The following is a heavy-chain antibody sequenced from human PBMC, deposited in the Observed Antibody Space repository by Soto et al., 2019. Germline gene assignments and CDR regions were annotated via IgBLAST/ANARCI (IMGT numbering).Heavy chain of an antibody. J-gene: IGHJ6*02. CDR3: AREDPWSANADDMDV. CDR1: GFTFRSYN. CDR2: ISSSSGTI. V-gene: IGHV3-48*02. D-gene: IGHD3-3*01. Sequence: EVQLVESGGGLVQPGGSLRLSCVASGFTFRSYNLNWVRQAPGKGLEWVSYISSSSGTIYYADSVKGRFTISRDNAENSLYLQMNSLRDDDTAVYYCAREDPWSANADDMDVWGQGTTVTVSS.